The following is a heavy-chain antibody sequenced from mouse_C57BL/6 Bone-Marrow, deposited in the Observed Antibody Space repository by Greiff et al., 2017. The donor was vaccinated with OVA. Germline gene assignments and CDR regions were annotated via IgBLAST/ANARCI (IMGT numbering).Heavy chain of an antibody. Sequence: QVQLQQSGPELVKPGASVKISCKASGYAFSSSWMNWVKQRPGKGLEWIGRIYPGDGDTNYNGKFKGKATLTADKSSSTAYMQLSSLTSEDAAVYFCARHLGQAWFAYWGQGTLVTVSA. CDR2: IYPGDGDT. CDR3: ARHLGQAWFAY. J-gene: IGHJ3*01. CDR1: GYAFSSSW. V-gene: IGHV1-82*01. D-gene: IGHD3-3*01.